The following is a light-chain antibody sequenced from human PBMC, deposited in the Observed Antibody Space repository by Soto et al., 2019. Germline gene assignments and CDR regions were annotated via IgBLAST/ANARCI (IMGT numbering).Light chain of an antibody. CDR2: DAS. CDR1: QSVSSSY. V-gene: IGKV3-20*01. CDR3: QQYYTTPLT. J-gene: IGKJ4*01. Sequence: EIVLTQSPGTLSLSPGERATLSCRASQSVSSSYLAWYQQKPGQAPRLLIYDASSRATGIPDRFSGSGSGTDFTLTISSLQAEDVAVYYCQQYYTTPLTFGGGTKVE.